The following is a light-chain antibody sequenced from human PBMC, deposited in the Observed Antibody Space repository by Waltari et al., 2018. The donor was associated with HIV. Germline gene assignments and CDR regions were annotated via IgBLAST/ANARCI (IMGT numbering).Light chain of an antibody. CDR3: QSADSRGTYVV. CDR2: KDT. Sequence: SYELTQPPSLSVSPGQTARLSCSGDGLPKQYAYWFQQKAGQATVLVMYKDTERPSGIPERFSGSSSGTTVTLTISGIQPDDEDDDYCQSADSRGTYVVFGGGTKVAVL. V-gene: IGLV3-25*03. J-gene: IGLJ2*01. CDR1: GLPKQY.